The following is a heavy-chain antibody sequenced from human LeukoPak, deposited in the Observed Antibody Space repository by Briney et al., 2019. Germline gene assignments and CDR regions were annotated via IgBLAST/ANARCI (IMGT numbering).Heavy chain of an antibody. CDR1: GGSISSSSYY. CDR2: IYYSGST. D-gene: IGHD3-22*01. Sequence: SETLSLTCTVSGGSISSSSYYWGWIRQPPGKGLEWIGSIYYSGSTYYNPSLKSRVTISVDTSKNQFSLKLSSVTAADTAVYYCARYTQDLITMRVVGFDYWGQGTLVTVSS. J-gene: IGHJ4*02. CDR3: ARYTQDLITMRVVGFDY. V-gene: IGHV4-39*07.